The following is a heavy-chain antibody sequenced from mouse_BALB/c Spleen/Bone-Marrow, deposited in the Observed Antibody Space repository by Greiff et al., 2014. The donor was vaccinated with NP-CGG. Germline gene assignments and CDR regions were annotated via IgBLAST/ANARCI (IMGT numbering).Heavy chain of an antibody. CDR3: AKRDIYYGYDGNAMDY. CDR1: GYTFTTYT. Sequence: QVQLQQSGAELARPGASVKMSCKASGYTFTTYTMHWVKQRPGQGLEWIGYINPSSGYTNYNQRFKDKATLTADKSSSTAYMQLSSLTSEDSAVYFCAKRDIYYGYDGNAMDYWGQGTSVTVSP. V-gene: IGHV1-4*01. D-gene: IGHD2-2*01. J-gene: IGHJ4*01. CDR2: INPSSGYT.